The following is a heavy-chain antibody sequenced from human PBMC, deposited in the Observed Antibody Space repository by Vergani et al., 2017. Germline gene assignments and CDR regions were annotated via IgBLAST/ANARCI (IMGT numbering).Heavy chain of an antibody. CDR2: INTNTGNP. J-gene: IGHJ6*02. V-gene: IGHV7-4-1*02. CDR1: GYTFTSYA. CDR3: ARDTSTVYSYQLPNDYYYGMDV. Sequence: QVQLVQSGSELKKPGASVKVSCKASGYTFTSYAMNWVRQAPGQGLEWMGWINTNTGNPTYAQGFTGRFVFSLDTSVSTAYLQISSLKVEDTAVYYCARDTSTVYSYQLPNDYYYGMDVWGQGTTVTVSS. D-gene: IGHD2-2*01.